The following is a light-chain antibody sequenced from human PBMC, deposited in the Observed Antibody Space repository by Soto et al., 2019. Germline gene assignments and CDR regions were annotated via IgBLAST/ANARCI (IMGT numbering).Light chain of an antibody. CDR3: QQTHSTPKLS. V-gene: IGKV1-39*01. CDR1: QSISNY. CDR2: AAS. J-gene: IGKJ4*01. Sequence: DIQMTQSPSSLSASVGDRVTITCRASQSISNYLNWYQQNPGKAPKLLMFAASNLQIGVPSRFSGSGSGTEFILTINSLQPEDFATYYCQQTHSTPKLSFGGGTKVEIK.